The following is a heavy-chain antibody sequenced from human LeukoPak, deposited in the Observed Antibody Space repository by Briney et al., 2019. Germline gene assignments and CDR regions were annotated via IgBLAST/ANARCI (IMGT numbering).Heavy chain of an antibody. CDR1: GGSISSSSYY. V-gene: IGHV4-39*07. CDR2: IYYSGST. J-gene: IGHJ4*02. D-gene: IGHD6-19*01. CDR3: ARDTNLGRSGFYFDY. Sequence: SETLSLTCTVSGGSISSSSYYWGWIRQPPGKGLEWIGSIYYSGSTYYNPSLKSRVTISVDTSKNQFSLKLSSVTAADTAVYYCARDTNLGRSGFYFDYWGQGTLVTVSS.